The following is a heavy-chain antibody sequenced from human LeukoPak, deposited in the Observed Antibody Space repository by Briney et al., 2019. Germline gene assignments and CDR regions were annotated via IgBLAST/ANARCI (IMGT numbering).Heavy chain of an antibody. J-gene: IGHJ4*02. Sequence: GGSLRLSCAASGFTFSSYGMHWVRQAPGKGLEWVSAISGSGGSTYYADSVKGRFTISRDNAKNTVYLQINSLRDEDTAVYYCARICSSTDCLIPDWGQGTLVTVSS. V-gene: IGHV3-23*01. CDR2: ISGSGGST. D-gene: IGHD2-2*01. CDR1: GFTFSSYG. CDR3: ARICSSTDCLIPD.